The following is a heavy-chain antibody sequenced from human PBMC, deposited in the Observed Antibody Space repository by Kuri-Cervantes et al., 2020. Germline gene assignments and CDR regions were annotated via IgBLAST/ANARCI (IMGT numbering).Heavy chain of an antibody. V-gene: IGHV4-34*01. CDR2: IYYSGST. Sequence: SETLSLTCAVYGGSFSGYYWSWIRQPPGKGLEWIGYIYYSGSTNYNPSLKSRVTISVDTSKNQFSLKLSSVTAADTAVYYCARGALGGSYFDYWGQGTLVTV. CDR1: GGSFSGYY. J-gene: IGHJ4*02. CDR3: ARGALGGSYFDY. D-gene: IGHD1-26*01.